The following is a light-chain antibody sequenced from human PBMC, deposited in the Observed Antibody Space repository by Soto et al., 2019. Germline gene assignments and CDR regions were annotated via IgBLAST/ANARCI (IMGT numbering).Light chain of an antibody. CDR3: MQALQTWT. CDR1: QSLLHSNGYNY. V-gene: IGKV2-28*01. Sequence: DIVMTQSPLSLPVTPGEPASIXXRSXQSLLHSNGYNYLDWYLQKPGQSPXXLIYLGSNRASGVPDRFSGSGSGTDFTPKISRVEAEDVGVYYCMQALQTWTFGQGTKVDIK. CDR2: LGS. J-gene: IGKJ1*01.